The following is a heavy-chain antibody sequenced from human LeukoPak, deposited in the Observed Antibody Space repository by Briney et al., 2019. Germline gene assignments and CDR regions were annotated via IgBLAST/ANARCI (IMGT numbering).Heavy chain of an antibody. CDR3: AREKGRERENDY. CDR2: IRYDGSNK. D-gene: IGHD1-1*01. J-gene: IGHJ4*02. CDR1: GFTFSSYG. Sequence: PGGSLRLSCAASGFTFSSYGMHWVRQAPGKGLEWVAFIRYDGSNKYYADSVKGRFTISRDNSKNTLYLQMNSLRAEDTAVYYCAREKGRERENDYWGQGTLVTVSS. V-gene: IGHV3-30*02.